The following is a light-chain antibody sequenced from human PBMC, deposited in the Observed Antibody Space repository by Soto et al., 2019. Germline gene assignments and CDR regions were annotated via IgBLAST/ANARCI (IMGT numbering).Light chain of an antibody. CDR3: QQYGSSGT. Sequence: ESMLTQSPATVCLSPGERATPSRRASQSVSSYLAWYQQKPGQAPRLLISGTFSRATCIPDRFSGSGSGTDFTPTISRLEPEDFAVYYCQQYGSSGTFGQGTKVEIK. J-gene: IGKJ1*01. CDR1: QSVSSY. CDR2: GTF. V-gene: IGKV3-20*01.